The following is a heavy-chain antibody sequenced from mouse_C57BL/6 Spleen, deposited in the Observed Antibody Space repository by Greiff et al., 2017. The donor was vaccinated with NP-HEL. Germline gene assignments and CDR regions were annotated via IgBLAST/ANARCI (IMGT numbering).Heavy chain of an antibody. CDR3: ARTPTGKDWYFDV. CDR2: IWSGGST. Sequence: VQLQQSGPGLVQPSQSLSITCTVSGFSLTSYGVHWVRQSPGKGLEWLGVIWSGGSTDYNAAFISRLSISKDNSKSQVFFKMNSLQADDTAIYYCARTPTGKDWYFDVWGTGTTVTVSS. V-gene: IGHV2-2*01. J-gene: IGHJ1*03. CDR1: GFSLTSYG. D-gene: IGHD4-1*02.